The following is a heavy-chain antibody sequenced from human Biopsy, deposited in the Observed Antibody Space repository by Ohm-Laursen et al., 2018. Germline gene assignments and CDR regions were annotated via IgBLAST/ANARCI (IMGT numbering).Heavy chain of an antibody. CDR3: ARDCNGDNCGVDF. D-gene: IGHD2-15*01. Sequence: VKISRKASGGTSSNFAINWVRQAPGQGLECMGRIIPLIGSTNYAQKFQGRVTITADKFTNTVYMELSSLRSDDTAVYFCARDCNGDNCGVDFWGQGTLVTV. CDR2: IIPLIGST. J-gene: IGHJ4*02. CDR1: GGTSSNFA. V-gene: IGHV1-69*10.